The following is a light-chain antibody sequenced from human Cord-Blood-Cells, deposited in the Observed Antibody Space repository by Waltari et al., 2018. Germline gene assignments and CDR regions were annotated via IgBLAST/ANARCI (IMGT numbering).Light chain of an antibody. CDR3: QQRSNWPPLT. CDR2: DAS. CDR1: QSVSSY. V-gene: IGKV3-11*01. J-gene: IGKJ4*01. Sequence: EIVLTQSPATLSLSPGERATLPCRASQSVSSYLAWYQQKPGQPPRLLIYDASNRATGIPARFSGRGSGTDFTLTISSLEPEDFAVYYCQQRSNWPPLTFGGGTKVEIK.